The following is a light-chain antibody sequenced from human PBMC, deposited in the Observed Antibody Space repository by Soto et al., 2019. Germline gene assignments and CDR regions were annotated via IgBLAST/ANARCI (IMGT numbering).Light chain of an antibody. CDR1: QSVSSSY. J-gene: IGKJ4*01. CDR3: QQYGSSPR. Sequence: EIVVTQSPGTLSLSPGERATLSCRASQSVSSSYLAWYQQKPGQAPRLLIYGASSRATGIPDRFSGSGSGTDFTLTISRLEPEDFAVYYCQQYGSSPRFGGGTKVEIK. V-gene: IGKV3-20*01. CDR2: GAS.